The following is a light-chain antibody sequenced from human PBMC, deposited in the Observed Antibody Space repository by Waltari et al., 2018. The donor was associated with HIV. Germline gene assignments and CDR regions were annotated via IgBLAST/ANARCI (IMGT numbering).Light chain of an antibody. V-gene: IGKV3-20*01. CDR2: GAS. Sequence: EVVLTQSPGTLSLSPGERATLSCRASQSVSSSFLAWYQQKPGQAPRLLSYGASNRATGIPDRFSGSGSGTDFTLTINRLEPEDFAVYYCQQYDTSLGSFGQGTKLEIK. CDR3: QQYDTSLGS. J-gene: IGKJ2*03. CDR1: QSVSSSF.